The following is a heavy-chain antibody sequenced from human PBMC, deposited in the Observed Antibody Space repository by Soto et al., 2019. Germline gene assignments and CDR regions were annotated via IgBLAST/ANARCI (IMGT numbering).Heavy chain of an antibody. CDR3: ARDIVVVPAAVPPSYYYYGMDV. CDR1: GYSFTSDW. CDR2: IYPGDSDT. J-gene: IGHJ6*02. Sequence: GESLKISCSGSGYSFTSDWIGWVRQMPWKGLEWMGIIYPGDSDTRYSPSFQGQVTISADKSISTAYLQWSSLKASDTAMYYCARDIVVVPAAVPPSYYYYGMDVWGQGTTVTVSS. D-gene: IGHD2-2*01. V-gene: IGHV5-51*01.